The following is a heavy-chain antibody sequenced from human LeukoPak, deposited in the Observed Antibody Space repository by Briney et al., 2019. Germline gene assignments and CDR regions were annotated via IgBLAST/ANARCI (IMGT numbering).Heavy chain of an antibody. D-gene: IGHD3-22*01. V-gene: IGHV4-39*07. CDR2: IYYSGST. J-gene: IGHJ4*02. CDR1: GGSISSSSYY. Sequence: SETLSLTCTVSGGSISSSSYYWGWIRQPPGKGLEWIGSIYYSGSTYYNPSLKSRVTISVDTSKNQFSLKLSSVTAADTAVYYCARVRVTMIVVVINYFDYWGQGTLVTVSS. CDR3: ARVRVTMIVVVINYFDY.